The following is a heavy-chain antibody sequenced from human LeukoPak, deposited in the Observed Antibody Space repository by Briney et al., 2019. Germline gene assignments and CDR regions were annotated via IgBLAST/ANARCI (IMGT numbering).Heavy chain of an antibody. CDR3: AKDSSGYYSGLYY. D-gene: IGHD3-22*01. CDR2: ISYDGSNK. V-gene: IGHV3-30*18. CDR1: GFTFSSYG. Sequence: PGGSLRLSCAASGFTFSSYGMHWVRQAPGKGLEWVAVISYDGSNKYYADSVKGRFTISRDNSKNTLYPQMNSLRAEDTAVYYCAKDSSGYYSGLYYWGQGTLVTVSS. J-gene: IGHJ4*02.